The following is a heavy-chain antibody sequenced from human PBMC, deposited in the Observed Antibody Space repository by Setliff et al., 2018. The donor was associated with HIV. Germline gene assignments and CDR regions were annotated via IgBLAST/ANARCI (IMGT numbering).Heavy chain of an antibody. CDR2: INPSGGST. Sequence: ASVKVSCKASGYTFTSYYIHWVRQAPGQGLEWMGIINPSGGSTNYAQKFQDRVTMTRDTSTTTVYMDLRGLRSEDTAVYYCARARGRLSDFDIWGQGTMVTVS. D-gene: IGHD3-10*01. CDR1: GYTFTSYY. J-gene: IGHJ3*02. CDR3: ARARGRLSDFDI. V-gene: IGHV1-46*01.